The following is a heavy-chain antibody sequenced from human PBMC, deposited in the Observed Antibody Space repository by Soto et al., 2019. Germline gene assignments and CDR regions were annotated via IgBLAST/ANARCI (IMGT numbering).Heavy chain of an antibody. D-gene: IGHD3-22*01. CDR3: AKEWVYDSSGWSFDY. J-gene: IGHJ4*02. V-gene: IGHV3-30*18. Sequence: QVQLVESGGGVVQPGRSLRLSCAASGFTFSSYGMHWVRQAPGKGLEWVAVISNDGSNKYYADSVKGRFTISRDNSKNSLYLPMTSRRAEDTAVYYCAKEWVYDSSGWSFDYWGQGTLVTVSS. CDR2: ISNDGSNK. CDR1: GFTFSSYG.